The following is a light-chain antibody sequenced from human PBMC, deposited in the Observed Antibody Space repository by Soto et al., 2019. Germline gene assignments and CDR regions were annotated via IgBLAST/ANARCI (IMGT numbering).Light chain of an antibody. CDR3: LQDYNYPWT. V-gene: IGKV1-6*01. CDR2: GAT. J-gene: IGKJ1*01. Sequence: IQMTQSPSTLSASVGDRVTITCRASQSISSWLAWYQQKPGKAPKLLIFGATTLQSGVPSRFSASGSGPDFTLTISSLQPEDFATYYCLQDYNYPWTFGQGTKVDIK. CDR1: QSISSW.